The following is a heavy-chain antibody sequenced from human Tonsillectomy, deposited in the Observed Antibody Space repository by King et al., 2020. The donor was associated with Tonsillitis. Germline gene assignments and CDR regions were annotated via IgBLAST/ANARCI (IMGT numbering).Heavy chain of an antibody. V-gene: IGHV5-51*01. CDR3: ARQGRYSSSWYEGNWFDP. Sequence: QLVQSGAEVKKPGESLKISCKGSGYSFTSYWIVWVRQMPGKGLEWMGIIYPGDSDTRYSPSFQGQVTISADKSISTAYLQWSSLKASDTAMYYCARQGRYSSSWYEGNWFDPWGQGTLVTVSS. D-gene: IGHD6-13*01. CDR1: GYSFTSYW. J-gene: IGHJ5*02. CDR2: IYPGDSDT.